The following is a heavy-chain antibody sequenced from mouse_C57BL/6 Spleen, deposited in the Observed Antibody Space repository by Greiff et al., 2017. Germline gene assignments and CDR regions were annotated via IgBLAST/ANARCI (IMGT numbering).Heavy chain of an antibody. CDR3: ARGRKYPYYFDY. D-gene: IGHD5-1*01. CDR2: IYPGSGST. Sequence: VQLQQPGAELVKPGASVKMSCKASGYTFTSYWITWVKQRPGQGLEWIGDIYPGSGSTNYNEKFKSKATLTVDTSSSTAYMQLSSLTSEDSAVYYCARGRKYPYYFDYWGQGTTLTVSS. V-gene: IGHV1-55*01. CDR1: GYTFTSYW. J-gene: IGHJ2*01.